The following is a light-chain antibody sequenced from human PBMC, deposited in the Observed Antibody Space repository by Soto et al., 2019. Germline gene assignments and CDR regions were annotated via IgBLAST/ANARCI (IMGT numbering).Light chain of an antibody. J-gene: IGKJ4*01. CDR1: QSVSSN. Sequence: EIVMTQSPATLSVSPGERATLSCRASQSVSSNLAWYQQKPGQAPRLLIYGASTRATGIPARFSGSGSGTEFTLTIGCLQSEDSAVYYCQQYNNWPPELTFGGGTKVEIK. CDR3: QQYNNWPPELT. CDR2: GAS. V-gene: IGKV3-15*01.